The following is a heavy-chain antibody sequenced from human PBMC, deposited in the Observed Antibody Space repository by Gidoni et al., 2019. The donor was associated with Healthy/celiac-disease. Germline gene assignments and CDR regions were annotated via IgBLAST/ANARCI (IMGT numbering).Heavy chain of an antibody. J-gene: IGHJ6*02. CDR1: GGSISSSSYY. Sequence: QLQLQESGPGLVKPSETLSLTCTVSGGSISSSSYYWGWIRQPPGKGLEWIGSIYYSGSTYYNPSLKSRVTISVDTSKNQFSLKLSSVTAADTAVYYCARTLVMITFGGVIVTYGMDVWGQGTTVTVSS. D-gene: IGHD3-16*02. CDR3: ARTLVMITFGGVIVTYGMDV. V-gene: IGHV4-39*01. CDR2: IYYSGST.